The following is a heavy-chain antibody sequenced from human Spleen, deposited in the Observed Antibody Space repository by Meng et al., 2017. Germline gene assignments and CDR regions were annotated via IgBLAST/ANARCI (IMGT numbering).Heavy chain of an antibody. CDR3: AKSYYDGPLYYAMDV. CDR2: ISGSGGST. D-gene: IGHD3-22*01. J-gene: IGHJ6*02. CDR1: GFTFSSYA. Sequence: GESLKISCAASGFTFSSYAMSWVRQAPGKGLEWVSAISGSGGSTYYADSVKGRFTISRDNSKNTLYLQMTSLRAEDTAVYYCAKSYYDGPLYYAMDVWGQGTTVTVSS. V-gene: IGHV3-23*01.